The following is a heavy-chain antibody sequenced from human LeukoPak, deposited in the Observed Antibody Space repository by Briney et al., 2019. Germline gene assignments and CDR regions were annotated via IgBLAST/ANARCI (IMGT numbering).Heavy chain of an antibody. Sequence: SETLSLTCTVSGASIRGYYWGWIRQRPGKGLEWIGSIYYTGITNYNPSLKSRVTISVDTSKNQSSLKLSSGTAADTAVYYCARTRAYCGGDCYSYTFDIWGRGTMVTVSS. CDR3: ARTRAYCGGDCYSYTFDI. J-gene: IGHJ3*02. CDR2: IYYTGIT. V-gene: IGHV4-59*08. CDR1: GASIRGYY. D-gene: IGHD2-21*02.